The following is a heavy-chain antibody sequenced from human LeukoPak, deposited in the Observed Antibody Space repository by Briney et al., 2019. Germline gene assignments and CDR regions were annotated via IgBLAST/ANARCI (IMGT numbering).Heavy chain of an antibody. Sequence: ASETLSLTCTVSGYSISSGYYWGWIRQPPGKGLEWIGSIYHSGSTYYNPSLKSRVTISVDTSKNQFSLKLSSVTAADTAVYYCARIAPRLQLLFDYWGQGTLVTVSS. CDR2: IYHSGST. CDR3: ARIAPRLQLLFDY. CDR1: GYSISSGYY. J-gene: IGHJ4*02. V-gene: IGHV4-38-2*02. D-gene: IGHD5-24*01.